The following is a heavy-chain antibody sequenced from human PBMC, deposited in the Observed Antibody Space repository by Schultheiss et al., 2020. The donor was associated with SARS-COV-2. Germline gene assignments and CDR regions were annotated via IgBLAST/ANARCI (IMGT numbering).Heavy chain of an antibody. CDR1: GYSFTSYW. Sequence: GESLKISCKGSGYSFTSYWIGWVRQMPGKGLEWMGIIYPGDSDTRYSPSFQGQVTISAAKSISTAYLQWSSLKASDTAMYYCARRGYCSSTSCYDYYGMDVWGQGTTVTVSS. CDR3: ARRGYCSSTSCYDYYGMDV. J-gene: IGHJ6*02. V-gene: IGHV5-51*01. D-gene: IGHD2-2*01. CDR2: IYPGDSDT.